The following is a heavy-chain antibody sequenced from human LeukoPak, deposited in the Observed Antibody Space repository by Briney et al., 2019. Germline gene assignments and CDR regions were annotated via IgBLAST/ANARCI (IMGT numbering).Heavy chain of an antibody. CDR1: GFTSSSYA. J-gene: IGHJ4*02. CDR2: ISGSGGST. D-gene: IGHD6-19*01. Sequence: PGGSLRLSCAASGFTSSSYAMSWVRQALGKELEWVSAISGSGGSTYYADSVKGRFTISRDNSKNTLYLQMNSLRAEDTAVYYCAKDRIPRHLAVAGTSIDYWGQGTLVTVSS. CDR3: AKDRIPRHLAVAGTSIDY. V-gene: IGHV3-23*01.